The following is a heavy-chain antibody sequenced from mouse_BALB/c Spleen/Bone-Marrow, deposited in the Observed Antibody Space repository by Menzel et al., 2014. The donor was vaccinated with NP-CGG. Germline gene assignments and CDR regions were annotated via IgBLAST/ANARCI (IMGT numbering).Heavy chain of an antibody. V-gene: IGHV14-3*02. D-gene: IGHD4-1*01. CDR1: GFNIKDTH. Sequence: EVKLMESGTDLVKPGASVKLSCTASGFNIKDTHMHWVKQRPEQGLDWIGRIDPASGNIQYDPKFQGRTAITADTSSNTAYLQLSSLTSEDTAVYYCASLTGTFDYWGQGTPLTVSS. J-gene: IGHJ2*01. CDR3: ASLTGTFDY. CDR2: IDPASGNI.